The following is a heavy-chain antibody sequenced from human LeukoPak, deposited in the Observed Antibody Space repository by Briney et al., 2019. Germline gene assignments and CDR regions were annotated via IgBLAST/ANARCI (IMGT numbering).Heavy chain of an antibody. J-gene: IGHJ4*02. V-gene: IGHV1-46*01. CDR3: ARGQWPHYFDY. Sequence: ASVKVSCKASGYTFSSYYVHWVRQAPGQGLEWMGMIIPSDGFTSYAQKFQGRVTMTRDMSTSTVYMELSSLRSDDTAVYYCARGQWPHYFDYWGQGTLVTVSS. CDR2: IIPSDGFT. D-gene: IGHD6-19*01. CDR1: GYTFSSYY.